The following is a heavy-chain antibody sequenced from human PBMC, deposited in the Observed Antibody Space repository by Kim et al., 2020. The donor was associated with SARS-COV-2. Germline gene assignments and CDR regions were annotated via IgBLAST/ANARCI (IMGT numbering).Heavy chain of an antibody. Sequence: AGGSRSYADSVKGRFTTSRDNANNLVYLQMNSLRVADTAIYYCTSIFEYWGQGALVTVSS. D-gene: IGHD3-3*02. J-gene: IGHJ4*02. V-gene: IGHV3-74*01. CDR2: AGGSR. CDR3: TSIFEY.